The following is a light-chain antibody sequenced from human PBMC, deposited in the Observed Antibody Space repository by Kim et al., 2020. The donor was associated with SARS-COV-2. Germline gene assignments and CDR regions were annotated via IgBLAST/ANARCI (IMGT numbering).Light chain of an antibody. V-gene: IGLV3-19*01. CDR3: NSRDDSDNSFV. CDR1: SLRSHY. J-gene: IGLJ1*01. CDR2: GKN. Sequence: ALGQTVRITCQGDSLRSHYASWYQQKPGQAPVLVIYGKNNRPSGIPDRFSGSSSGNTASLTITGAQEEDEAEYYCNSRDDSDNSFVFATGTKVTVL.